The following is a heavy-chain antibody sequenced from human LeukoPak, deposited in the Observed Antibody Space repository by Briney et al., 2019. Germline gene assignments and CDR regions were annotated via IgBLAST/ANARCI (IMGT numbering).Heavy chain of an antibody. CDR1: GYTFTSYG. V-gene: IGHV1-18*01. CDR2: ISAYNGNT. J-gene: IGHJ4*02. D-gene: IGHD3-22*01. Sequence: GVSVKVSCKASGYTFTSYGISWVRQAPGQGLEWMGWISAYNGNTNYAQKLQGRVTMTTDTSTSTAYMELRSLRSDDTAVYYCARSGGYYDSSGYSYDWGQGTLVTVSS. CDR3: ARSGGYYDSSGYSYD.